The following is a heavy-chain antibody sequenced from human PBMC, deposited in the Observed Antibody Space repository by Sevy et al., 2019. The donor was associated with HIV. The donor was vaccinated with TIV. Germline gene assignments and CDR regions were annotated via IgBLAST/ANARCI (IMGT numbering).Heavy chain of an antibody. CDR2: ISSSGSTI. V-gene: IGHV3-11*01. D-gene: IGHD6-13*01. CDR1: GFTFSDYY. CDR3: ARDPFKAAAGRNWYFDL. J-gene: IGHJ2*01. Sequence: GGSLILSCAASGFTFSDYYMSWIRQAPGKGLEWVSYISSSGSTIYYADSVKGRFTISRDNAKNSLYLQMNSLRAEDTAVYYCARDPFKAAAGRNWYFDLWGRGTLVTVSS.